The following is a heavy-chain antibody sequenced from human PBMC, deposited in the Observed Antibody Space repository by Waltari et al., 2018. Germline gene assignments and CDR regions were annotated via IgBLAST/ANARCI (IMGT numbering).Heavy chain of an antibody. CDR1: GFTFSSYA. V-gene: IGHV3-23*01. Sequence: EVQLLESGGGLVQPGGSLRLSCAASGFTFSSYAMSWVRQAPGKGLEGVSAISGRGGSTYYADSVKGRFTISRDNSKNTLYLQMNSLRAEDTAVYYCAKRVELVRGGVDYWGQGTLVTVSS. CDR3: AKRVELVRGGVDY. CDR2: ISGRGGST. J-gene: IGHJ4*02. D-gene: IGHD3-10*01.